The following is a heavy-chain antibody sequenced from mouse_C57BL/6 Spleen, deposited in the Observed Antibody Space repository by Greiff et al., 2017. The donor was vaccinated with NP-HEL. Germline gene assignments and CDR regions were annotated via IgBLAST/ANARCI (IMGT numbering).Heavy chain of an antibody. D-gene: IGHD2-2*01. Sequence: EVQRVESGAELVRPGASVKLSCTASGFNIKDYYMHWVKQRPEQGLEWIGRLDPEDGDTEYAQKFTGKATLTADTSSNTAYLQLSSLTSEDTAVYYGTLYGYGLAWFAYWGQGTLVTVSA. CDR1: GFNIKDYY. CDR2: LDPEDGDT. J-gene: IGHJ3*01. V-gene: IGHV14-1*01. CDR3: TLYGYGLAWFAY.